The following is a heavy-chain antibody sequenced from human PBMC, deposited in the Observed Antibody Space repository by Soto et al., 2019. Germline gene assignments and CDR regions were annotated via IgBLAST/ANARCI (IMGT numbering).Heavy chain of an antibody. CDR2: IYWDDDK. D-gene: IGHD3-10*01. CDR1: GFSLSTSGVG. J-gene: IGHJ5*02. CDR3: ARGLRITMVRGDWFDP. Sequence: QITLKESGPTLVKPTQTLTLTCTFSGFSLSTSGVGVGWIRQPTGKALEWLALIYWDDDKRYSPSLKSRLTITKETSKNQVVLTMTNMDPVDTATYYCARGLRITMVRGDWFDPWGQGTLVTVSS. V-gene: IGHV2-5*02.